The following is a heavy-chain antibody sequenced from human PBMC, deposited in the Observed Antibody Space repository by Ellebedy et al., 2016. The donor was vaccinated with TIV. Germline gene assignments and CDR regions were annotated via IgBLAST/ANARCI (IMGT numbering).Heavy chain of an antibody. J-gene: IGHJ4*02. CDR1: GFTFSSYA. CDR2: ISGSGGST. D-gene: IGHD3-10*01. Sequence: GESLKISCAASGFTFSSYAMSWVRQAPGKGLEWVSGISGSGGSTYYADSVKGRFTISRDKSKNTLYLQMNSLRAEDTAVYYCAKDTWFGESDYWGQGTLVTVSS. V-gene: IGHV3-23*01. CDR3: AKDTWFGESDY.